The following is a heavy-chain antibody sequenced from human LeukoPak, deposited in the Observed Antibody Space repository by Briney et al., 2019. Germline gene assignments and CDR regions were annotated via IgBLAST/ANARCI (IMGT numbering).Heavy chain of an antibody. D-gene: IGHD1-1*01. CDR2: IRYDGSNK. V-gene: IGHV3-30*02. CDR1: GFTFSSYD. J-gene: IGHJ2*01. CDR3: AGSDTTGYTPREWDYWYFDL. Sequence: GGSLRLSCAASGFTFSSYDIHWVRQAPGKGLEWVAFIRYDGSNKYYADSVRGRFTISRDNSKNTLYLHMNSLRAEDTAVYYCAGSDTTGYTPREWDYWYFDLWGRGTLVTVSS.